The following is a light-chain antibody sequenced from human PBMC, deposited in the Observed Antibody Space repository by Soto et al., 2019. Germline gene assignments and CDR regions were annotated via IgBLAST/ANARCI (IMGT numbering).Light chain of an antibody. J-gene: IGKJ4*01. CDR1: QSVSSR. CDR2: GAS. Sequence: EIVMTQSPATLSVSLGERATLSCRASQSVSSRLAWYQQKPGQAPRLLIYGASTRATGIPARFSGSGSGTEFNLTISSLQSEDFAVYFCQQYDDWLRLTFGGGTKVDIK. CDR3: QQYDDWLRLT. V-gene: IGKV3-15*01.